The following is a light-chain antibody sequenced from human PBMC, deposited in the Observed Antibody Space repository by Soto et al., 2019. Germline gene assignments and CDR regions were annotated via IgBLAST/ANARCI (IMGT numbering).Light chain of an antibody. Sequence: IVLTQSPGTVSLSPGERATLSCRASETIGRAYFAWYQHRPGRPPRLVLSGTSYRAAGIPDRFGGSGSGADFTLTISGVEPEDSAVYYCHQYATSPFTFGQGTKLEIK. J-gene: IGKJ2*01. CDR3: HQYATSPFT. V-gene: IGKV3-20*01. CDR2: GTS. CDR1: ETIGRAY.